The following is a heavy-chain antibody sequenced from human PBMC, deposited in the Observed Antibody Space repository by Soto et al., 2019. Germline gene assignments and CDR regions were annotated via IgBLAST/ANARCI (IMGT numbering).Heavy chain of an antibody. J-gene: IGHJ1*01. D-gene: IGHD1-7*01. Sequence: SETLSLTCRVSGAYISDFSWSWIRQPAGKGLGWIGRITINGNTQKNPSFKSRVTMSIDTSRNHFSLNLQSAAAADTALYYCARETGENWKYVAHWGPGTLVTVSS. CDR2: ITINGNT. V-gene: IGHV4-4*07. CDR1: GAYISDFS. CDR3: ARETGENWKYVAH.